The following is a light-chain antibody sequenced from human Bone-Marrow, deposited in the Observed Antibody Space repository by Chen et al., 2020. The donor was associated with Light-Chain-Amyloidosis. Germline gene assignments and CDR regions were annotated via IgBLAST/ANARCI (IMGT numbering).Light chain of an antibody. V-gene: IGKV3-20*01. CDR1: QSVGRNY. J-gene: IGKJ4*01. Sequence: EIVLTQSPGTLSLSPGERATLSCRATQSVGRNYLAWYQQKVGQAPRLLIYRASSRVTVIPDRFSGSGSGTDFTLTISRLEPEDFAVYYCQQYASSPLTFGGGTKVEIK. CDR2: RAS. CDR3: QQYASSPLT.